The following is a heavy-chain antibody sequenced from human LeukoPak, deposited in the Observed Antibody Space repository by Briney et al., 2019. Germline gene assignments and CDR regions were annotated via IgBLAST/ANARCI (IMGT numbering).Heavy chain of an antibody. J-gene: IGHJ4*02. Sequence: ASVKVSCKASGYTFTSYGISWVRQAPGQGLEWMGIINPSGGSTSYAQKFQGRVTMTRDTSTSTVYMELSSLRSEDTAVYYCARGKKDSPNRGIIAAAGIDYWGQGTLVTVSS. CDR1: GYTFTSYG. CDR2: INPSGGST. D-gene: IGHD6-13*01. CDR3: ARGKKDSPNRGIIAAAGIDY. V-gene: IGHV1-46*01.